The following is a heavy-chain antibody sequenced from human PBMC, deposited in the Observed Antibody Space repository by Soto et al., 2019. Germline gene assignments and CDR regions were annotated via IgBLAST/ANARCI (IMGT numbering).Heavy chain of an antibody. CDR1: GFTFRSYG. CDR2: ISYDGSNK. D-gene: IGHD2-8*01. Sequence: QVQLVESGGGVVQPGRSLRLSCAASGFTFRSYGMHWVRQAPGKGLEWVAVISYDGSNKYYADSVKGRFTISRDNSKNTLDLQMTSLRAEDTAVYYCAKDRGCEQALGYWGQGTLVTVSS. V-gene: IGHV3-30*18. CDR3: AKDRGCEQALGY. J-gene: IGHJ4*02.